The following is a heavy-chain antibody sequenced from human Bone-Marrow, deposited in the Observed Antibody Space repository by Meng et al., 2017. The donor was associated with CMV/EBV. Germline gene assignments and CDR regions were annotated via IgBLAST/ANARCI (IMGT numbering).Heavy chain of an antibody. V-gene: IGHV1-8*01. CDR3: ATPGVNFYYYGMDV. J-gene: IGHJ6*02. D-gene: IGHD3-10*01. CDR2: MNPNIGNT. Sequence: ASVKVSCKASGYTFTNYDINWVRQAPGQGLEWMGWMNPNIGNTGYAQKFQGRVTMTRDTSISTAYMELSSLRSEDTAVYYCATPGVNFYYYGMDVWGQGTTVTVSS. CDR1: GYTFTNYD.